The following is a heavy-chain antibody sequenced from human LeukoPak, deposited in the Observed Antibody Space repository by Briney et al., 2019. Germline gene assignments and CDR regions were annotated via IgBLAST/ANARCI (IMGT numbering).Heavy chain of an antibody. CDR3: ARGIAAAGGPDY. Sequence: ASVKVSCKASGYTFTSYDINWVRQATGQGHEWMGWMNPNSGNTGYAQKFQGRVTMTRNTSISTAYMELSSLRSEDTAVYYCARGIAAAGGPDYWGQGTLVTVSS. J-gene: IGHJ4*02. CDR2: MNPNSGNT. D-gene: IGHD6-13*01. CDR1: GYTFTSYD. V-gene: IGHV1-8*01.